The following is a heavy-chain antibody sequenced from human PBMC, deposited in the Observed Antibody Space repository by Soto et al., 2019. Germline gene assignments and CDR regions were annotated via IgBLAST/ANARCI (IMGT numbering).Heavy chain of an antibody. CDR1: GYSFTSYW. J-gene: IGHJ5*02. D-gene: IGHD5-12*01. V-gene: IGHV5-51*03. CDR2: IYPGDSDT. CDR3: ATSSREYSGYACEAFDP. Sequence: EVQLVQSGAEVKKPGESLQISCKGSGYSFTSYWIGWVRQMPGKGLEWMGIIYPGDSDTRYSPSFQGQVTISADKSISTAYLQWSSLKASDTAMYYCATSSREYSGYACEAFDPWGQGTLVTVSS.